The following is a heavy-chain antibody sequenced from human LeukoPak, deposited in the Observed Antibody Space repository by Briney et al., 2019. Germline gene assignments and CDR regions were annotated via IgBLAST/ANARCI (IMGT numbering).Heavy chain of an antibody. V-gene: IGHV3-30-3*01. D-gene: IGHD1-26*01. J-gene: IGHJ3*02. Sequence: GGSLRLSCAASGFSFSTYAMYWVRQAPGKGLECVALISYDGITTHYADSVKGRFTISTDTSKNTLFLQMNSLISEDTAVYYCASSRPWELLSAFQMWGRGTLVTVSS. CDR3: ASSRPWELLSAFQM. CDR1: GFSFSTYA. CDR2: ISYDGITT.